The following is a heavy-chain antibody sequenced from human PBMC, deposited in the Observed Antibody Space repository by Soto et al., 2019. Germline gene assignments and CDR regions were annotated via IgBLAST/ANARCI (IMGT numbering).Heavy chain of an antibody. CDR2: VDPTDSYT. Sequence: VESLKVSWKGSCYPFTTYWITWVRQLPGKGLEWMGRVDPTDSYTNYSPSFQGHVTISSDKSISTAYLQLNSLKASDTSMYSCARHRGYGMDFWGQGTTVT. CDR3: ARHRGYGMDF. J-gene: IGHJ6*02. V-gene: IGHV5-10-1*01. CDR1: CYPFTTYW.